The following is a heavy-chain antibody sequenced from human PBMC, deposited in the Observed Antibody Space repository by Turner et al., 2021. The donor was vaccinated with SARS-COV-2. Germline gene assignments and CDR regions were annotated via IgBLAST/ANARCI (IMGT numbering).Heavy chain of an antibody. D-gene: IGHD2-15*01. V-gene: IGHV2-5*02. J-gene: IGHJ4*02. CDR3: AHKVVVDIFDY. CDR1: GFSLSTSGVG. Sequence: QITVKASGTTLVKPTQTLTPTCTFSGFSLSTSGVGVGWIRQPPGKALEWLALIYWDDDKRYSPSLKSRLTSTKDTYKNQVVLTMTNMDPGDTATYDCAHKVVVDIFDYWGQGTLVTVSS. CDR2: IYWDDDK.